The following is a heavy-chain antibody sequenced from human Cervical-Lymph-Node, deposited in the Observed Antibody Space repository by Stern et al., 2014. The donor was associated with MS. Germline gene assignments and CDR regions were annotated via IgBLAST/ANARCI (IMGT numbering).Heavy chain of an antibody. CDR1: GFTFSDYY. CDR3: ARETLSLFDI. J-gene: IGHJ3*02. V-gene: IGHV3-11*01. D-gene: IGHD2/OR15-2a*01. Sequence: QDQLVQSGGGLVKPGGSLRLSCAASGFTFSDYYMTWIRQAPGRGLEWVSYISTGGRTVYYADSVKGRFTISRDNAKNSVYLLMNSLRAEDTAVYYCARETLSLFDIWGQGTMVTVSS. CDR2: ISTGGRTV.